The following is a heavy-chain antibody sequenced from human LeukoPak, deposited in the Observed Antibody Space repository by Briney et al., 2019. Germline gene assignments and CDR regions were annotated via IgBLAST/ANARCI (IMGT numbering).Heavy chain of an antibody. CDR2: IYYSGST. Sequence: SETLSLTCTVSGGSISSSSYYWTWIRQPPGKGLEWIGYIYYSGSTNYNPSLKSRVTISVDTSKNQLSLNLSSVTAADTAVYYCASGRGYGSEYFDYWGQGTLVTVSS. CDR3: ASGRGYGSEYFDY. CDR1: GGSISSSSYY. J-gene: IGHJ4*02. D-gene: IGHD5-12*01. V-gene: IGHV4-61*01.